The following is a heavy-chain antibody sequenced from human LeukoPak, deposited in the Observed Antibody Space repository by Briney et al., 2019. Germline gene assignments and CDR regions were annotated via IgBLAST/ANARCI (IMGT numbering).Heavy chain of an antibody. CDR2: ISIYNGNT. CDR3: ARITYDFWSGYYMPDDP. CDR1: GYTFTNYG. D-gene: IGHD3-3*01. Sequence: AASVKVSCKASGYTFTNYGISWVRQAPGQGLEWMGWISIYNGNTDYAQKLRGRVTMTTDTSTSTAYMELRSLRSDDTTMYYCARITYDFWSGYYMPDDPWGQGTLVTVSS. V-gene: IGHV1-18*01. J-gene: IGHJ5*02.